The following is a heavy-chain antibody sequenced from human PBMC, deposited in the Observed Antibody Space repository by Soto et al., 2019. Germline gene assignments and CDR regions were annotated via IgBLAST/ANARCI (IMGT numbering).Heavy chain of an antibody. V-gene: IGHV4-30-4*01. Sequence: QVQLQESGPGLVKPSQTLSLTCTVSGGSISSGDYYWRWIRQPPGKGLEWIGYLYYSGSTYYNPSLKSRVIISVDTSKNQCSLRLISVTAADTAVYYFARVHYGGPNDYWGQGTLVTVSS. CDR1: GGSISSGDYY. CDR3: ARVHYGGPNDY. D-gene: IGHD4-17*01. J-gene: IGHJ4*02. CDR2: LYYSGST.